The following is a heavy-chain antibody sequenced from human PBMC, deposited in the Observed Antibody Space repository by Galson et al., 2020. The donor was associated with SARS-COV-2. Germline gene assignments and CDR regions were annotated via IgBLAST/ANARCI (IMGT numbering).Heavy chain of an antibody. CDR3: ARLLDCSGGRCTQNWFDP. CDR1: GGSISIILYY. CDR2: IYYRGIP. V-gene: IGHV4-39*01. D-gene: IGHD2-15*01. Sequence: SETLTLTCSVSGGSISIILYYWGWIRQPPGKGLEWIRCIYYRGIPYYNPPLKSRVTISVDTSKIQCALKLSSVTAADTAVYYCARLLDCSGGRCTQNWFDPGGKETLVTVSS. J-gene: IGHJ5*02.